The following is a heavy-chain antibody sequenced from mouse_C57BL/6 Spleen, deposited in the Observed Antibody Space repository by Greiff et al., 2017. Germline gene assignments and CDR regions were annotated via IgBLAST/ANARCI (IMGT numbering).Heavy chain of an antibody. J-gene: IGHJ4*01. V-gene: IGHV5-4*01. CDR1: GFTFSSYA. CDR3: ARDQGDSNYYAMDY. D-gene: IGHD2-5*01. Sequence: EVKLQESGGGLVKPGGSLKLSCAASGFTFSSYAMSWVRQTPEKRLEWVATISDGGSYTYYPDNVKGRFTISRDKAKNNLYLQMSHLKSEDTAMYYCARDQGDSNYYAMDYWGQGTSVTVSS. CDR2: ISDGGSYT.